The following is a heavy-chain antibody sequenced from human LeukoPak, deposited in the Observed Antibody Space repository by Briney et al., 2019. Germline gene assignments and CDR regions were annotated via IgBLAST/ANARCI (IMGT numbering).Heavy chain of an antibody. V-gene: IGHV4-34*01. CDR1: GGSFSGYY. J-gene: IGHJ4*02. CDR3: ARGISPYDYVWGSYRYSSYYFDY. D-gene: IGHD3-16*02. Sequence: PSETLSLTCAVYGGSFSGYYWSWIRQPPGKGLEWIGEINHSGSTNYNPSLKSRVTISVDTSKNQFSLKLSSVTAADTDVYYCARGISPYDYVWGSYRYSSYYFDYWGQGTLVTVSS. CDR2: INHSGST.